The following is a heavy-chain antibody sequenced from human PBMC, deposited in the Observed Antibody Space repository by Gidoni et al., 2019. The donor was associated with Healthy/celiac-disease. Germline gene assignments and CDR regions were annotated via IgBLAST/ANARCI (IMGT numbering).Heavy chain of an antibody. CDR2: ISGSGGST. CDR3: AKVKDIVVVPAALAYFDY. J-gene: IGHJ4*02. CDR1: GFTFSSYA. D-gene: IGHD2-2*01. Sequence: EVQLLESGGGLVQPGGSLRLSCAASGFTFSSYAMSWVRQAPGKGLGWVSAISGSGGSTYYADAVKGRFTISRDNSKNTLYLQMNSLRAEDTAVYYCAKVKDIVVVPAALAYFDYWGQGTLVTVSS. V-gene: IGHV3-23*01.